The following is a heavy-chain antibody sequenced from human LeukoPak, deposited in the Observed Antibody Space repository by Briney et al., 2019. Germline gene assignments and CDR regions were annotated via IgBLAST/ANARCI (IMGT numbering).Heavy chain of an antibody. V-gene: IGHV4-34*01. Sequence: PSETLSLTCAVYGGSFSGYYWSWIRQPPGKGLEWIGEINHSGSTNYNPSLKSRVTISVDTSKNQFSLKLSSVTAADTAVYYCARELGGRLLWDYWGQGTLVTVSS. CDR3: ARELGGRLLWDY. J-gene: IGHJ4*02. D-gene: IGHD2/OR15-2a*01. CDR2: INHSGST. CDR1: GGSFSGYY.